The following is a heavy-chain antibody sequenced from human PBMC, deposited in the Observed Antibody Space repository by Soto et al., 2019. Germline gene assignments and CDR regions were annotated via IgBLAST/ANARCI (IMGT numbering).Heavy chain of an antibody. D-gene: IGHD2-15*01. Sequence: ASVKVSCKASGYTFTIYCISWVRQAPGQGLEWMGWISAYNGNTNYAQKLQGRVTMTTDTSTSTAYMELRSLRSDDTAVYYCARDCSGGSCHGDXWGQGTLVTVSS. CDR3: ARDCSGGSCHGDX. V-gene: IGHV1-18*01. J-gene: IGHJ4*02. CDR1: GYTFTIYC. CDR2: ISAYNGNT.